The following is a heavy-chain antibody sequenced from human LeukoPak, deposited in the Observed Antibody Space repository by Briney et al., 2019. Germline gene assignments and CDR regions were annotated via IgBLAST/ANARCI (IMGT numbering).Heavy chain of an antibody. V-gene: IGHV1-2*02. CDR3: ARDDVVVPAASSPEYYYYGMDV. Sequence: GASVKVSCKASRYTFTGYYMHWVRQAPGQRLEWRGWINPNSGGANYAQKFQGRVTMTRDTSISTAYMELSRLRSDDTAVYYCARDDVVVPAASSPEYYYYGMDVWGQGTTVTVSS. CDR2: INPNSGGA. D-gene: IGHD2-2*01. CDR1: RYTFTGYY. J-gene: IGHJ6*02.